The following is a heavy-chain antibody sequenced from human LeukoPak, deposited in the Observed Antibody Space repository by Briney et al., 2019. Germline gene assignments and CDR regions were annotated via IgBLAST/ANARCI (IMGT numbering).Heavy chain of an antibody. CDR3: ARASYSSSSPDYYGMDG. V-gene: IGHV4-59*01. CDR2: IYYSGST. J-gene: IGHJ6*02. Sequence: SETLSLTCTVSGGSISSYYWSWIRQPPGKGLEWMGYIYYSGSTNYNPSLKSRVTISVDTSKNQFSLKLSSVTAADTAVYYCARASYSSSSPDYYGMDGWGQGTTVTVSS. CDR1: GGSISSYY. D-gene: IGHD6-6*01.